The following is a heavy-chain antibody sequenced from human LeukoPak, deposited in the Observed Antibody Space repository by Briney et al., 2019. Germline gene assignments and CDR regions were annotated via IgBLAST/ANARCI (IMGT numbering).Heavy chain of an antibody. V-gene: IGHV1-46*01. CDR2: ISPSGGST. CDR1: GYTFTSYY. D-gene: IGHD4-17*01. J-gene: IGHJ6*02. Sequence: GASVKVSCKASGYTFTSYYMHWVRQAPGQGLEWMGIISPSGGSTSYAQKFQGRVTMTRDTSTSTVYMELSSLRSEDTAVYYCARTGDYVEGAYYYYGMDVWGQGTTVTVSS. CDR3: ARTGDYVEGAYYYYGMDV.